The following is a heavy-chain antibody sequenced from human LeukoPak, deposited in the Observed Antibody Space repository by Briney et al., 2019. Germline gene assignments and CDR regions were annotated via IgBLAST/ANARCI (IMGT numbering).Heavy chain of an antibody. J-gene: IGHJ1*01. Sequence: GASVKVSCKASGGTFSNYAISWVRQAPGQELEWMGRIIPILGLPISAQKFQGRVTISADRSMSTAYMELSSLRPEDTAVYYCARFDSSGYYDAEYFQHWGQGTLVIVSA. CDR1: GGTFSNYA. D-gene: IGHD3-22*01. CDR2: IIPILGLP. CDR3: ARFDSSGYYDAEYFQH. V-gene: IGHV1-69*04.